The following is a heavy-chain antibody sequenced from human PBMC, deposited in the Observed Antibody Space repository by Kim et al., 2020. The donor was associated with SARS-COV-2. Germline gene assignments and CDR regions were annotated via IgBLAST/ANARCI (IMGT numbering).Heavy chain of an antibody. J-gene: IGHJ4*02. V-gene: IGHV3-7*01. CDR3: VRGGKYCDGDTCRLNYDF. CDR1: EFSFSAHW. CDR2: INYGGTER. Sequence: GGSLRLSCVASEFSFSAHWMGWVRQPPGKGLEWVANINYGGTERHYVDSMEGRFTISRDNAKNSLYLQMNSRRADDTAVYYCVRGGKYCDGDTCRLNYDFWGRGTLVTVSS. D-gene: IGHD2-21*02.